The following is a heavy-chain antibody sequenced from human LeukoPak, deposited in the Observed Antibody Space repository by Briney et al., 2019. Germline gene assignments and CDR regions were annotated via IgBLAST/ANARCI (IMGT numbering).Heavy chain of an antibody. J-gene: IGHJ4*02. CDR2: IKQDGSEK. CDR1: GFTFSSYW. Sequence: GGSLRLSCAASGFTFSSYWMSWVRQAPWKGLEWVANIKQDGSEKYYVDSVKGRFTISRDNAKNSLYLQMNSLRAEDTAVYYCARAPYCIGGSCRFDYWGQGTLVTVSS. CDR3: ARAPYCIGGSCRFDY. V-gene: IGHV3-7*03. D-gene: IGHD2-15*01.